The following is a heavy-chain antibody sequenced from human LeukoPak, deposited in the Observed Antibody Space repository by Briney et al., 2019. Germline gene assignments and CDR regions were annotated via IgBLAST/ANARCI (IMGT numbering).Heavy chain of an antibody. CDR1: GASISSSYW. J-gene: IGHJ4*02. V-gene: IGHV4-4*02. CDR2: IYHSGGT. Sequence: PSETLSLTCAVSGASISSSYWWSWVRQPPGKGLEWIGEIYHSGGTNYNPSLKSRVTISLDKSKNQFSLKLSSVTAADTAVYYCARDLRGMVDYWGQGTLVTVSS. CDR3: ARDLRGMVDY. D-gene: IGHD3-16*01.